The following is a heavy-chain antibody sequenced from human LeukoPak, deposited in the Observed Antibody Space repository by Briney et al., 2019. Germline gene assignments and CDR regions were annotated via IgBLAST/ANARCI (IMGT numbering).Heavy chain of an antibody. CDR2: IYYSGST. D-gene: IGHD3-3*01. V-gene: IGHV4-31*03. Sequence: PSETLSLTCTVSGGSISSGAYYWSWIRQHPGKGLEWIGYIYYSGSTYYNPSLKSRVTMSVDTSKNQFSLKLSSVTAADTAVYYCARQDTITTPGVDYWGQGTPVTVSS. CDR3: ARQDTITTPGVDY. CDR1: GGSISSGAYY. J-gene: IGHJ4*02.